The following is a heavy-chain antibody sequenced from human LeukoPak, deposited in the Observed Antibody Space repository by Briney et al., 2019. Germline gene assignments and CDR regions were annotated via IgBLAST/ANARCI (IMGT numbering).Heavy chain of an antibody. J-gene: IGHJ2*01. V-gene: IGHV1-18*01. CDR1: GYTFTSYG. D-gene: IGHD5-24*01. CDR3: ARLVYKKGPWYFDL. Sequence: ASVKVSCKASGYTFTSYGISWVRQAPGQGLEWMGWISAYNGNTNYAQKLQGRVTMTTDTSTSTAYMELRSLRSDDTAVYYCARLVYKKGPWYFDLWGRGTLVTVSS. CDR2: ISAYNGNT.